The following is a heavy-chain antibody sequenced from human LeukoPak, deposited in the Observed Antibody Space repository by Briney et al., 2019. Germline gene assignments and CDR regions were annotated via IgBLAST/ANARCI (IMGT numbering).Heavy chain of an antibody. D-gene: IGHD4-17*01. V-gene: IGHV3-7*01. CDR1: GFTFSGHW. Sequence: GGSLRLSCAASGFTFSGHWMSWVRQAPGKGLEWVANIQQDGGEKSYADSVKGRFTISRDNAKNSLYLHMNTLGADDTALYYCAREDDYGDYDYWGQGTLVTVSS. CDR2: IQQDGGEK. J-gene: IGHJ4*02. CDR3: AREDDYGDYDY.